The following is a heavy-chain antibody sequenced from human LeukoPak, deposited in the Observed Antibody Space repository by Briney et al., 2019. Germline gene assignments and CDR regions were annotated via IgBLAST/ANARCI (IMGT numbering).Heavy chain of an antibody. Sequence: LRLSCAASGFTFSSYAMSWIRQHPGKGLEWIGYIYYSGSTYYNPSLKSRVTISVDTSKNQFSLKLSSVTAADTAVYYCARDLAAAGHFDYWGQGTLVTVSS. CDR3: ARDLAAAGHFDY. CDR1: GFTFSSYA. J-gene: IGHJ4*02. D-gene: IGHD6-13*01. V-gene: IGHV4-31*02. CDR2: IYYSGST.